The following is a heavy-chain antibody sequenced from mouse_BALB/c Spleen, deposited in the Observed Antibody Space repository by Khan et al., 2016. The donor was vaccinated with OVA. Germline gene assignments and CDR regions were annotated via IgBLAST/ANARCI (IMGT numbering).Heavy chain of an antibody. J-gene: IGHJ1*01. CDR3: ARGGDWYWDV. Sequence: EVQLQESGGGLVQPGGSMKLSCVASGFTFSNYWMNWVRQSPEKGFEWVAEIRLKSNIYATHYAESVRGRFPISGDDSRGSLNLQMTNSDDEDTGIYYGARGGDWYWDVWGAGTTVTVSA. CDR1: GFTFSNYW. CDR2: IRLKSNIYAT. V-gene: IGHV6-6*02.